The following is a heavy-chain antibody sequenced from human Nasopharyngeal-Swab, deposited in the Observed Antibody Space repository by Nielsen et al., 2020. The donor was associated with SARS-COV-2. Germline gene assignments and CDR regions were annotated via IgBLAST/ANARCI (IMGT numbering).Heavy chain of an antibody. V-gene: IGHV1-69*13. CDR2: IIPIFGTA. J-gene: IGHJ6*02. CDR1: GGTFSSYA. Sequence: SVKVSCKASGGTFSSYAISWVRQAPGQGLEWMGGIIPIFGTANYAQKFRGRVTITADESTSTAYMELSSLRSEDTAVYYCASSLGPANYYYYGMDVWGQGTTATVSS. CDR3: ASSLGPANYYYYGMDV. D-gene: IGHD2-2*01.